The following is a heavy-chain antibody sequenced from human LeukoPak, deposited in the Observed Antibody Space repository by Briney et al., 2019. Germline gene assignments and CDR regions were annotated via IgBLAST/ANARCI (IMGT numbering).Heavy chain of an antibody. V-gene: IGHV4-38-2*02. J-gene: IGHJ4*02. CDR3: ARLFGPIYGTALADNFDY. Sequence: PSETLSLTCTVSGYSISSGYYWGWIRQPPGKGLEWIGSIYRSGSTYYNPSLKSRVTISVDTSKNQFSLKLSSVTAADTAVYYCARLFGPIYGTALADNFDYWGQGTLVTVSS. CDR2: IYRSGST. CDR1: GYSISSGYY. D-gene: IGHD3-10*01.